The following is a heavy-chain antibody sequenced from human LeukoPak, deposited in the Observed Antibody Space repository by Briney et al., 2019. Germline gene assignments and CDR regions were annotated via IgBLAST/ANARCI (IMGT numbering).Heavy chain of an antibody. CDR2: IYYSGST. CDR3: AKGNWNQYDY. CDR1: GGSISSYY. Sequence: PSETLSLTCTASGGSISSYYWSWIRQPPGKGLEWIGYIYYSGSTNYNPSLKSRVTISVDTSKNQFSLKLSSVTAADTAVYYCAKGNWNQYDYWGQGTLVTVSS. J-gene: IGHJ4*02. V-gene: IGHV4-59*01. D-gene: IGHD1-20*01.